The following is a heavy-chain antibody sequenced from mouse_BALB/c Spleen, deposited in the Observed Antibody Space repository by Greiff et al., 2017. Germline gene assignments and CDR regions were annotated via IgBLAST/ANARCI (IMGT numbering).Heavy chain of an antibody. J-gene: IGHJ4*01. CDR3: ARAQGPYYGNYEAMDY. Sequence: DVMLVESGGGLVQPGGSLKLSCAASGFTFSSYGMSWVRQTPDKRLELVATINSNGGSTYYPDSVKGRFTISRDNAKNTLYLQMSSLKSEDTAMYYCARAQGPYYGNYEAMDYWGQGTSVTVSA. D-gene: IGHD2-10*01. V-gene: IGHV5-6-3*01. CDR2: INSNGGST. CDR1: GFTFSSYG.